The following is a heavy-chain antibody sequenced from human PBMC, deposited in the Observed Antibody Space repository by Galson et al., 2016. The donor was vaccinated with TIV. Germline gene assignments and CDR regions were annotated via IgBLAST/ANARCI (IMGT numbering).Heavy chain of an antibody. D-gene: IGHD1-26*01. J-gene: IGHJ6*02. V-gene: IGHV3-48*01. CDR1: GLIFHKYD. CDR3: ARYGLGVGASVPHYYYGMDV. CDR2: ISISGGAI. Sequence: SLRLSCAVSGLIFHKYDMNWVRQTPGKGLEWISFISISGGAIYYAHSVQGRFTIARDNAKNSLYLHMHSLRAEETAVYYCARYGLGVGASVPHYYYGMDVWGQGTTVTVSS.